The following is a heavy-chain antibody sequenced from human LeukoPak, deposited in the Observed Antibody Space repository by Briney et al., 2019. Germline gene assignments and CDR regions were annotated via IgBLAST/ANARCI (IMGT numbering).Heavy chain of an antibody. V-gene: IGHV3-21*05. CDR1: GFIYGNYG. CDR3: ARGHSSGYYPKY. D-gene: IGHD3-22*01. J-gene: IGHJ4*02. Sequence: GGSLRLSCAASGFIYGNYGMNWVRQAPGKGLEWVSYISGSGTYIDYSDSVKGRFTISRDNDKNSLYLQMNSLRAEDTAVYYCARGHSSGYYPKYWGQGTLVTVSS. CDR2: ISGSGTYI.